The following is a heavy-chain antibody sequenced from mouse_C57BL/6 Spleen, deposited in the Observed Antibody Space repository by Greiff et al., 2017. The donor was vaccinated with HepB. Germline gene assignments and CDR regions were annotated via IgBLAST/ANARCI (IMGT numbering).Heavy chain of an antibody. J-gene: IGHJ2*01. CDR3: ARKDGSSYGYFDY. D-gene: IGHD1-1*01. CDR2: IHPNSGST. Sequence: QVQLQQPGAELVKPGASVKLSCKASGYTFTSYWMHWVKQRPGQGLEWIGMIHPNSGSTNYNEKFKSKATLTVDKSSSTAYMQLSSLTSEDSAVYDCARKDGSSYGYFDYWGQGTTLTVSS. V-gene: IGHV1-64*01. CDR1: GYTFTSYW.